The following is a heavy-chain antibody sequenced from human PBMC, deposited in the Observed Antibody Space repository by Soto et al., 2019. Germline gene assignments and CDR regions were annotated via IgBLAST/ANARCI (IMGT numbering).Heavy chain of an antibody. J-gene: IGHJ4*02. CDR1: GYSFTIYW. V-gene: IGHV5-51*01. D-gene: IGHD6-6*01. Sequence: PGESLKLSCKVSGYSFTIYWSGWVRQMPGKGVEWMGIIYPGDSDTRYSPSFQGQVTISADKSISTAYLQWSSLKASDIAMYYCAIPPDGSSSGASLEYWGQGTLVTVSS. CDR2: IYPGDSDT. CDR3: AIPPDGSSSGASLEY.